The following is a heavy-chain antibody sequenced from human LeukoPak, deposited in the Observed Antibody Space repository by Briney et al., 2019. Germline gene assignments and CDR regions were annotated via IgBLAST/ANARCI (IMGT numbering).Heavy chain of an antibody. CDR2: ISGSGGST. Sequence: GGSLRLSCAAAGFTFSSYAMSWVRQAPGKGLEWVSVISGSGGSTYYADSVKGRFTISRDNSKNTLYMQMNSPRAEDTAVYYCAKEQKAYYYYGMDAWGQGTTVTVSS. CDR3: AKEQKAYYYYGMDA. CDR1: GFTFSSYA. J-gene: IGHJ6*02. V-gene: IGHV3-23*01.